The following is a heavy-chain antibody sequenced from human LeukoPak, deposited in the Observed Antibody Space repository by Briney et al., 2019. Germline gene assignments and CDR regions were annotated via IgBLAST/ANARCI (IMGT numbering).Heavy chain of an antibody. Sequence: GGPLRLSCSVSGFPFSSYAVLGVRPATGRGVEWVSAISGCGGSTHYADPEKGRYTISSDNSKNTLYLQMNSLRGEDTAVHYCARVYRAYSRPGSFDYWGQGTLVTVSS. CDR1: GFPFSSYA. V-gene: IGHV3-23*01. CDR2: ISGCGGST. D-gene: IGHD4-11*01. CDR3: ARVYRAYSRPGSFDY. J-gene: IGHJ4*02.